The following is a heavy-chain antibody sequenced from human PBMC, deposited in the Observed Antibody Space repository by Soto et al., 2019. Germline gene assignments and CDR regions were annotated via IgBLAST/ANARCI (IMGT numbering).Heavy chain of an antibody. CDR1: GFTFSSYA. D-gene: IGHD6-13*01. CDR3: AKHDQYSSSWYSYFDY. Sequence: GGSLRLSCAASGFTFSSYAMSWVRQAPGKGLEWVSAISGSGGSTYYADSVKGRFTISRDNSKNTLYLQMNSLRAEDTAVYYCAKHDQYSSSWYSYFDYWGQGTLVTVSS. J-gene: IGHJ4*02. CDR2: ISGSGGST. V-gene: IGHV3-23*01.